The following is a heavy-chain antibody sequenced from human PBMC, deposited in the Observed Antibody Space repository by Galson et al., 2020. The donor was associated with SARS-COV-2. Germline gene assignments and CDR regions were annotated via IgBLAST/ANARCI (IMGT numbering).Heavy chain of an antibody. D-gene: IGHD3-3*01. J-gene: IGHJ4*02. CDR2: TFYSGST. CDR1: GVSISSSTYY. Sequence: SETLSLTCTVSGVSISSSTYYWGWIRQPPGKGLEWIARTFYSGSTDYNPSLKSRVTISVDTSKNQFSLKLTSVTAADTAMYYCATSGVVINYYFDSWGQGTLVTVSS. CDR3: ATSGVVINYYFDS. V-gene: IGHV4-39*01.